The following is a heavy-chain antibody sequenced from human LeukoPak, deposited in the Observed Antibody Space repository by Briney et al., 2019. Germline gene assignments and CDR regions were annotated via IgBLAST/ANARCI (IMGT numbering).Heavy chain of an antibody. CDR2: IYTSGST. Sequence: SETLSLTCTVSGGSISSGSYYWSWIRQPAGKGLEWIGRIYTSGSTNYNPSLKSRVTISVDTSKNQFSLKLGSVTAADTAVYYCARILRTSGVWGKGTTVTVSS. J-gene: IGHJ6*04. CDR1: GGSISSGSYY. V-gene: IGHV4-61*02. D-gene: IGHD3-3*01. CDR3: ARILRTSGV.